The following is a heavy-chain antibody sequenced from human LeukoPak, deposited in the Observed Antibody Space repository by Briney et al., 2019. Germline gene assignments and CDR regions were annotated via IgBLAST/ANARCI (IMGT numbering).Heavy chain of an antibody. CDR3: AKDLGTVYDSSGYYTDY. CDR1: GFTVSSNS. Sequence: GGSLRLSCTVSGFTVSSNSMSWVRQAPGKGLEWVSFIYSGTTHYSDSVKGRFTISRDNSKNTLYLQMNSLSPEDTAIYYCAKDLGTVYDSSGYYTDYWGQGTLVTVSS. CDR2: IYSGTT. J-gene: IGHJ4*02. V-gene: IGHV3-66*03. D-gene: IGHD3-22*01.